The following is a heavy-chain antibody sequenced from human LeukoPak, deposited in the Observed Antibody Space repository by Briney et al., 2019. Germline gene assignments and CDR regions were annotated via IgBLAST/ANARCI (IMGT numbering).Heavy chain of an antibody. D-gene: IGHD3-3*01. CDR3: ARGGLRFGFDS. CDR1: GGSISSGDYY. Sequence: PSETLSLTCTVSGGSISSGDYYWSWNRQPRGKGLEWIGYIYYSGNTYYNPSLKSRVTISINTSKNQFSLKLSSVTAADTAVYYCARGGLRFGFDSWGQGTLVTVSS. V-gene: IGHV4-30-4*08. J-gene: IGHJ5*01. CDR2: IYYSGNT.